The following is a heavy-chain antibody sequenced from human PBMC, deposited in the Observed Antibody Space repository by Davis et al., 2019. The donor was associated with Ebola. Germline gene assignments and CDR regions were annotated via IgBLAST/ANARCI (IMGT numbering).Heavy chain of an antibody. V-gene: IGHV1-3*01. Sequence: ASVKVSCKASGYAFTSYVFHWLRQAPGQRPEWVGWINGGTGDSKSSQKFQARVTFTRDTSATTVYMEVNNLTSEDTAVYYCARGLGGSGTYHFWGQGTLVTVSS. D-gene: IGHD3-10*01. CDR1: GYAFTSYV. CDR3: ARGLGGSGTYHF. J-gene: IGHJ4*02. CDR2: INGGTGDS.